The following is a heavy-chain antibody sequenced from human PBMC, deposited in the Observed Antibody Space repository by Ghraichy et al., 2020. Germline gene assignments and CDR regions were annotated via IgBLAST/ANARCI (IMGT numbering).Heavy chain of an antibody. V-gene: IGHV4-61*01. CDR1: GGSVDSYTYY. CDR2: IYYTGST. Sequence: SETLSLTCSVSGGSVDSYTYYWSWLRQPPGKGLEWIGYIYYTGSTNYNPSLKSRVTISVDTSKNQFSLKLSSVTAADTAVYYCAGTSLRAAWGPGTQVTASS. CDR3: AGTSLRAA. J-gene: IGHJ5*02.